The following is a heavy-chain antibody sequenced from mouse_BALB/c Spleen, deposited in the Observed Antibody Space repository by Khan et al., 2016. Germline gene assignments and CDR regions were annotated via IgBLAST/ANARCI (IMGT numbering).Heavy chain of an antibody. CDR3: ARRGVNYWFAY. CDR1: GYTFTSYW. D-gene: IGHD1-3*01. CDR2: INPSTGYT. V-gene: IGHV1-7*01. Sequence: VQLQESGAELAKPGASVKMSCKASGYTFTSYWMHWVKQRPGQGLEWIGYINPSTGYTEYNQKFKDKATLTADKSSRTAYMQLSSLTSEDSAVYYCARRGVNYWFAYWGQGTLVTVSA. J-gene: IGHJ3*01.